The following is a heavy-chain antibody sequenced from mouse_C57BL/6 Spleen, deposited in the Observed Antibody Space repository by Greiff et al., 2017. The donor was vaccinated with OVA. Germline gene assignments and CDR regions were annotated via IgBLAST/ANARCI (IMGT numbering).Heavy chain of an antibody. D-gene: IGHD2-5*01. CDR3: AKRGDSNYLYAMDY. Sequence: QVQLQQSGPGLVAPSQSLSITCTVSGFSLTSYGVDWVRQPPGKGLEWLGVIWGGGSTTSNSAPMSRLSISKDNSKSQVFLKMNSLQTDDTARYYCAKRGDSNYLYAMDYWGQGTSVTVSS. CDR2: IWGGGST. CDR1: GFSLTSYG. J-gene: IGHJ4*01. V-gene: IGHV2-9*01.